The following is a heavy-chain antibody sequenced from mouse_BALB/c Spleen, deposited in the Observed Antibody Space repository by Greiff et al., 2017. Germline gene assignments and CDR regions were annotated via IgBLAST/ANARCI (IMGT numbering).Heavy chain of an antibody. J-gene: IGHJ3*01. D-gene: IGHD1-1*01. CDR1: GYTFTDYA. V-gene: IGHV1S137*01. CDR3: ARDLDYYGSSYGWFAY. Sequence: VQLQQSGAELVRPGVSVKISCKGSGYTFTDYAMHWVKQSHAKSLEWIGVISTYYGDASYNQKFKGKATMTVDKSSSTAYMELARLTSEDSAIYYCARDLDYYGSSYGWFAYWGQGTLVTVSA. CDR2: ISTYYGDA.